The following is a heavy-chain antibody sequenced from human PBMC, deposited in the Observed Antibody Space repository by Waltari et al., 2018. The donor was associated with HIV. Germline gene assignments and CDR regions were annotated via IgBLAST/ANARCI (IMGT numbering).Heavy chain of an antibody. CDR2: RKDDGNEK. J-gene: IGHJ6*02. D-gene: IGHD3-3*01. V-gene: IGHV3-7*01. CDR3: VRENDFGTIFFNYYYAMDV. Sequence: MQLVESGGGLVQRGGSLRLSCAASGFTFSSHWMSWVGQAPGKALGLVANRKDDGNEKYYVNAVRSRFTISRDNANNSLYLDMNRLRDEDTAVYYCVRENDFGTIFFNYYYAMDVWGQGTSVT. CDR1: GFTFSSHW.